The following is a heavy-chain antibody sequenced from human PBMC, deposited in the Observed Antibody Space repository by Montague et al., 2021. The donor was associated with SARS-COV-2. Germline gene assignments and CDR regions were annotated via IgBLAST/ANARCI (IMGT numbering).Heavy chain of an antibody. Sequence: SETLSLTCAVYGGSFSAYYWSWIRQPPGRGLERLGEINHSGTTNYNSSLESRLSMSVDTSKNQFSLNLSSVTAADTAVYFCSRTYRGTFDFWGQGILVTVS. CDR1: GGSFSAYY. CDR2: INHSGTT. V-gene: IGHV4-34*01. CDR3: SRTYRGTFDF. D-gene: IGHD1-14*01. J-gene: IGHJ4*02.